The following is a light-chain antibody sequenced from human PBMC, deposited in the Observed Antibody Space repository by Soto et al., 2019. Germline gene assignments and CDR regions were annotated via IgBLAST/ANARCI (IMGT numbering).Light chain of an antibody. Sequence: DIQMTQSPSTMSASVGDRVTLTCRASQSISSWLAWYQQKPGKAPKLLIYKASSLESGVPSRFSGSGSGTEFTLTISSLQPEDFATYYCQQYNSLWTVGQGTKVDIK. J-gene: IGKJ1*01. CDR1: QSISSW. V-gene: IGKV1-5*03. CDR2: KAS. CDR3: QQYNSLWT.